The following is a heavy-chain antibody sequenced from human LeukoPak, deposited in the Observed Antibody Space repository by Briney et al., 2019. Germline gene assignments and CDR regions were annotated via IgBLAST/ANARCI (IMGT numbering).Heavy chain of an antibody. CDR2: IFYTGSP. CDR1: GGSINNHKW. J-gene: IGHJ4*02. V-gene: IGHV4/OR15-8*01. D-gene: IGHD4-11*01. Sequence: SETLSLTCAVSGGSINNHKWWSWIRPSPGKGLEWLGEIFYTGSPNYNPSFQSRITMSVDKSNNQFSLILTSVTVADTAVYYCARDGNSYYDYWGQGIMVTVTS. CDR3: ARDGNSYYDY.